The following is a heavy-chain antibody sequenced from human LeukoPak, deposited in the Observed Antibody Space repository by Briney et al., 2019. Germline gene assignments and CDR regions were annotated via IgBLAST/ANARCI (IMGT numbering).Heavy chain of an antibody. CDR2: IYYSGST. CDR1: GGSISSSSYY. CDR3: ARHCPSYYDFWSVGYYMDV. J-gene: IGHJ6*03. V-gene: IGHV4-39*01. D-gene: IGHD3-3*01. Sequence: PSETLSLTCTVSGGSISSSSYYWGWIRQPPGKGLEWIGSIYYSGSTYYNPSLKSRVTISVDTSKNQFSLKLSSVTAADTAVYYCARHCPSYYDFWSVGYYMDVWGKGTMVTVSS.